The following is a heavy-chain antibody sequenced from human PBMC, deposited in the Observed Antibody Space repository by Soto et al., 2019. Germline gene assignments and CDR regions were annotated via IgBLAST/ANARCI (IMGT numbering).Heavy chain of an antibody. CDR1: GFTFSGQY. D-gene: IGHD3-10*01. V-gene: IGHV3-11*01. J-gene: IGHJ4*02. CDR2: ISSDATLT. Sequence: QVQLVESGGGLVEPGGSLRLSCAASGFTFSGQYMTWIRQAPGKGLEWVSKISSDATLTYYADSVKGRFTVSRDNAKKALYLQMNSLRAEDPAIYYCATDPYYYASGFWGQGTLVTVSS. CDR3: ATDPYYYASGF.